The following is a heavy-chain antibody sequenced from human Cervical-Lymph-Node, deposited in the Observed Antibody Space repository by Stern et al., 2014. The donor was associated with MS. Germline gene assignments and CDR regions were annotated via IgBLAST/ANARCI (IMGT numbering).Heavy chain of an antibody. J-gene: IGHJ6*02. CDR2: LWQDGGDK. CDR3: ARGGTIFGAVTSYFGLDV. D-gene: IGHD3-3*01. CDR1: GFPFRTYG. Sequence: QVQLVQSGGGVVQPGRSLRLSCAASGFPFRTYGMHWVCQTPGKGLEWVASLWQDGGDKYYADSVKGRFTLSRDNSKNMLYLQMNSLRGEDTAVYYCARGGTIFGAVTSYFGLDVWGQGTTVTVSS. V-gene: IGHV3-33*01.